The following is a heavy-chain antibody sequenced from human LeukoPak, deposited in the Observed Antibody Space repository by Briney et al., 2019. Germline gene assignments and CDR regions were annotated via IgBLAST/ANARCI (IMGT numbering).Heavy chain of an antibody. D-gene: IGHD1-26*01. V-gene: IGHV3-30-3*02. CDR1: GFTFSSYA. Sequence: GGSLRLSCAASGFTFSSYAMHWVRQAPGKGLEWVAVISYDGSNKYYADSVKGRFTISRDNSKNTLYLQMNSLRAEDTAVYYCAKSIVGTNVYYFDYWGQGTLVTVSS. J-gene: IGHJ4*02. CDR3: AKSIVGTNVYYFDY. CDR2: ISYDGSNK.